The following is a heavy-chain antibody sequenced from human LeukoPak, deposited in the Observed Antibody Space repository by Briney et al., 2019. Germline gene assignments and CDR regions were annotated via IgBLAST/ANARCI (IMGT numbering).Heavy chain of an antibody. CDR1: GFTFSSYS. D-gene: IGHD1-1*01. CDR2: ISSSGSTT. J-gene: IGHJ4*02. CDR3: AREGRRTYDDFDY. Sequence: GGSLRLSCAASGFTFSSYSMNWVRQAPGKGLEWVSYISSSGSTTYYADSVKGRFTISRDNAKNSLYLQMNSLGAEDTAVFYCAREGRRTYDDFDYWGQGTLLTVSS. V-gene: IGHV3-48*04.